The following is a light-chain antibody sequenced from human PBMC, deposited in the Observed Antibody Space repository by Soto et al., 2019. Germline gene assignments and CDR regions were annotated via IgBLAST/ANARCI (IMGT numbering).Light chain of an antibody. V-gene: IGLV2-14*01. J-gene: IGLJ2*01. Sequence: QSALTQPASVSGSPEQPIPIPGTGTGVAVGAYNYVSWYQQHPGKAPKLMIFEVSDRPSGVSNRFSGSKSGNTASLTISGLQAEDEADYYCSSYTSSNTLVFGGGTKLTVL. CDR2: EVS. CDR1: GVAVGAYNY. CDR3: SSYTSSNTLV.